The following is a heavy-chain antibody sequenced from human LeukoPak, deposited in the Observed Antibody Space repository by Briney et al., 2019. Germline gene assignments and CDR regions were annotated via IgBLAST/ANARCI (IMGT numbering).Heavy chain of an antibody. D-gene: IGHD3-3*01. CDR3: ARDSHAGNYDFWSGYPSWGTDV. J-gene: IGHJ6*02. CDR2: IIPIFGTA. CDR1: GGTFSSYA. Sequence: SVKVSCKASGGTFSSYAISWVRQAPGQGLEWMGGIIPIFGTANYAQKFQGRVTITADESTSTAYMELSSLRSEDTAVYYCARDSHAGNYDFWSGYPSWGTDVWGQGTTVTVSS. V-gene: IGHV1-69*13.